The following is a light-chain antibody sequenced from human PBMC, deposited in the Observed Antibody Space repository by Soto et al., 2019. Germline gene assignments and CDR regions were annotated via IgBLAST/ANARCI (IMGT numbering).Light chain of an antibody. CDR1: QRVLLSGNNKDF. Sequence: DIVMTHAPDSLAVSLGERATINCKASQRVLLSGNNKDFLARYRQKPGPPPKLLMYWASTRESGVPDRLSGSGSGTDFSLTISRLQAEDVAIYGCLQYYSTPQTFGQGTKVESK. V-gene: IGKV4-1*01. J-gene: IGKJ1*01. CDR2: WAS. CDR3: LQYYSTPQT.